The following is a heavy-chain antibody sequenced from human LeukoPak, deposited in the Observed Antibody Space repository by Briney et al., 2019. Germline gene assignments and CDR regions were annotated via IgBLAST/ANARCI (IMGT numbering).Heavy chain of an antibody. Sequence: GGSLRLSCAASGFTFSNYAMHWVRQAPGKGLEWVAVISYDANDKYYADSVKGRFTISRDNSKNTLYLQMNNLRAEGTAVYYCARDVSVVVLSSTPTQIDYWGQGTLVTVSS. D-gene: IGHD3-22*01. V-gene: IGHV3-30*04. CDR1: GFTFSNYA. CDR2: ISYDANDK. CDR3: ARDVSVVVLSSTPTQIDY. J-gene: IGHJ4*02.